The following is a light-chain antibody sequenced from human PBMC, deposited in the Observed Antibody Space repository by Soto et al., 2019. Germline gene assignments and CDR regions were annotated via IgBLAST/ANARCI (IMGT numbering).Light chain of an antibody. CDR3: QAWDSQ. J-gene: IGLJ2*01. Sequence: SYELTQPPSVSVSPGQTASITCSGDKLGDKYACWYQQKPGQSPVLVIYQDSKRPSGIPERFSGSNSGNTATLTISGTQAMDEADYYCQAWDSQFGGGTKLTVL. V-gene: IGLV3-1*01. CDR2: QDS. CDR1: KLGDKY.